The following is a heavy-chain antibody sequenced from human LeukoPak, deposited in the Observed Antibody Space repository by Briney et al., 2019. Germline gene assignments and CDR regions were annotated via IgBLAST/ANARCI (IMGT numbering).Heavy chain of an antibody. V-gene: IGHV3-30*02. J-gene: IGHJ1*01. CDR1: GFTFSSYG. D-gene: IGHD6-19*01. CDR3: AKDRSGGWYGDFQH. Sequence: GGSLRLSCAASGFTFSSYGMHWVRQAPGKGLEWVAFIRYDGSNKYYSDSVKGRFTISRDNSKNTLYLQMNSLRAEDTAVYYCAKDRSGGWYGDFQHWGQGTLVTVSS. CDR2: IRYDGSNK.